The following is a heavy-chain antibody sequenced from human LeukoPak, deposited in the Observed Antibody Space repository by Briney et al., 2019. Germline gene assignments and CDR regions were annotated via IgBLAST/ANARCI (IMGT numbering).Heavy chain of an antibody. CDR2: FSGSGGGT. J-gene: IGHJ4*02. CDR3: AKSGYNRFDY. V-gene: IGHV3-23*01. Sequence: GGSLRLSCAASGFTFSTYTMNWVCQAPGKGLEWVSAFSGSGGGTYYADSVKGRFTISRDNSKNTLYLQMNSLRAEDTALYFCAKSGYNRFDYWGQGTLVTVSS. CDR1: GFTFSTYT. D-gene: IGHD5-24*01.